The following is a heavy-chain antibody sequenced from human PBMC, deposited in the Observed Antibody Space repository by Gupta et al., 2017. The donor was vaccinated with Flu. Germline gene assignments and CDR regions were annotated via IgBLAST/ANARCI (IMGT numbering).Heavy chain of an antibody. Sequence: SCAASGFTFGSYAMGWVRQAPGKGLEWVSAIYKTGDSTYYGDSVEGRFTISRDNYRNTLYLQMNSLRAEDTAIYYCVKDTARYCDYWGQGTLVTVSS. CDR1: GFTFGSYA. CDR2: IYKTGDST. CDR3: VKDTARYCDY. D-gene: IGHD1-20*01. V-gene: IGHV3-23*01. J-gene: IGHJ4*02.